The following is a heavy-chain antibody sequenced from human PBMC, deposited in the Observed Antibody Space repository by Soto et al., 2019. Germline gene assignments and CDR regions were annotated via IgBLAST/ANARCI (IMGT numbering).Heavy chain of an antibody. CDR3: ARGGSGGKVTTPFDP. J-gene: IGHJ5*02. CDR2: IYYSGST. V-gene: IGHV4-30-4*01. CDR1: GGSISSGDYY. Sequence: QVQLQESGPGLVKPSQTLSLTCTVSGGSISSGDYYWIWIRQPPGKGLEWIGYIYYSGSTYYNPSLKSRVTKSEDTSKNQYSLKMSSVTAADTAVYYCARGGSGGKVTTPFDPWGQGTLVTVSS. D-gene: IGHD4-17*01.